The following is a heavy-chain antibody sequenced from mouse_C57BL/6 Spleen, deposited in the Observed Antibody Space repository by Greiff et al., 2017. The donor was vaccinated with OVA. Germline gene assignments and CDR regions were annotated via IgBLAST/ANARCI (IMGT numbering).Heavy chain of an antibody. V-gene: IGHV1-18*01. CDR2: INPNNSGT. CDR1: GYTFTDYN. J-gene: IGHJ4*01. Sequence: EVMLVESGPELVKPGASVKIPCKASGYTFTDYNMDWVKQSHGKSLEWIGDINPNNSGTHYNQKFKGKATLTVDKSSSTAYMELRSLTSEDTAVYYCARWDYYGSSSYAMDYWGQGTSVTVSS. CDR3: ARWDYYGSSSYAMDY. D-gene: IGHD1-1*01.